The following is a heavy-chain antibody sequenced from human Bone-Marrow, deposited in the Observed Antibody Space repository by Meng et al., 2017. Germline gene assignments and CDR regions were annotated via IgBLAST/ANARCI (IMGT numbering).Heavy chain of an antibody. V-gene: IGHV1-18*01. CDR2: VSTDNGNT. CDR3: ARVLVWKSGEHHWFDP. Sequence: QIQVGPAGAGVKKPGASVKVSCQASNYPFTTYGISWVRQAPGQGLEWMGWVSTDNGNTVYAQEFQGRVTMTTDTSTTTAYMELTSLRSDDTAVYYCARVLVWKSGEHHWFDPWGQGTLVTVSS. D-gene: IGHD7-27*01. CDR1: NYPFTTYG. J-gene: IGHJ5*02.